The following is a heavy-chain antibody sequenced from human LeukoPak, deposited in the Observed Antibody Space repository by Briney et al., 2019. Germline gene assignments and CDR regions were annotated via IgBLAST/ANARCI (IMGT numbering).Heavy chain of an antibody. Sequence: SETLSLTCTVSGGPISSGSYYWSLIRQPAGKGLEWIGRIYTSGRTNYNPSLKSRLTISVDTSKNQFSLKLSSVTAADTAVYYCATTQWELHGGFDYWGQGNLVTVSP. D-gene: IGHD1-26*01. V-gene: IGHV4-61*02. J-gene: IGHJ4*02. CDR2: IYTSGRT. CDR3: ATTQWELHGGFDY. CDR1: GGPISSGSYY.